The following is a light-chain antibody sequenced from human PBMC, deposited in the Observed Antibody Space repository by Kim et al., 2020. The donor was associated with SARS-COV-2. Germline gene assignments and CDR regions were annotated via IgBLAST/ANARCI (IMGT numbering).Light chain of an antibody. CDR1: QSISSW. Sequence: ASVGDRVNITCRASQSISSWLAWYQQKPGKAPKLLIYKASSLESGVPSRFSGSGSGTEFTLTISSLQPDDFATYYCQQYNSYPLTFGGGTKVDIK. CDR3: QQYNSYPLT. CDR2: KAS. V-gene: IGKV1-5*03. J-gene: IGKJ4*01.